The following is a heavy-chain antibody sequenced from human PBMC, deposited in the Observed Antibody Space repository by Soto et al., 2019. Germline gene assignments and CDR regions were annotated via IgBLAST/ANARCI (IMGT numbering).Heavy chain of an antibody. CDR3: ARHLARLNDAFDI. V-gene: IGHV4-39*01. J-gene: IGHJ3*02. Sequence: SETMYLPRTVSSGSISSSYWGWIRQTPGKGLEWIVSIYYSGSTYYNPSLNSRVTISVDTSKNQFSLHLSSVTAADTSVYYCARHLARLNDAFDIWGQGTMVTVSS. D-gene: IGHD2-8*01. CDR2: IYYSGST. CDR1: SGSISSSY.